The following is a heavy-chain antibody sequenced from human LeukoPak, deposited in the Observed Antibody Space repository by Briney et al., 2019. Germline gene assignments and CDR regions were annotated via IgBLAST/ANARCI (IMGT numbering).Heavy chain of an antibody. D-gene: IGHD2-2*01. CDR2: IYYSGST. V-gene: IGHV4-39*07. Sequence: SETLSLTCTVSGGSISSSSYYWGWICQPPGKGLEWIGSIYYSGSTYYNPSFKSRVTISVDTSKNQFSLNLSSVTAADTAVYFCARDEGSSYPFDYWGQGTLVTVSS. CDR1: GGSISSSSYY. CDR3: ARDEGSSYPFDY. J-gene: IGHJ4*02.